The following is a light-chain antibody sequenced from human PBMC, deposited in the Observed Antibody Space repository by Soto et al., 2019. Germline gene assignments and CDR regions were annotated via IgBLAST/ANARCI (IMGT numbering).Light chain of an antibody. CDR3: QQYKSYWT. Sequence: DIQMTHSPATLSASVVDSVTITCRASQSITNWLAWYQLKPGKAPKLLIHEASNLHSGVSSRFTGSGSGTDFTLTITSLQPEDFATYYCQQYKSYWTFGQGTKVDIK. J-gene: IGKJ1*01. CDR2: EAS. V-gene: IGKV1-5*03. CDR1: QSITNW.